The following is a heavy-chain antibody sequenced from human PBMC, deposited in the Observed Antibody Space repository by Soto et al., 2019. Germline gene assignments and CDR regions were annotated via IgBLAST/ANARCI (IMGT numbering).Heavy chain of an antibody. CDR2: INPNSGDT. V-gene: IGHV1-2*02. Sequence: ASVKVSCKASGSIFTGYHRHWVRQAPGRGLEWMGWINPNSGDTEYAQNFQGRVTMTRDTSFNLVYMEMSGLMSDDTAVYYCARDARGTRGFDEMDIWGQGTTVTVSS. J-gene: IGHJ6*02. CDR1: GSIFTGYH. CDR3: ARDARGTRGFDEMDI. D-gene: IGHD3-9*01.